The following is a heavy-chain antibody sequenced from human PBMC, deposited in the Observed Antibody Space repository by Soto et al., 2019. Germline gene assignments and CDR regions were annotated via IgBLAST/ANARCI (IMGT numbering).Heavy chain of an antibody. V-gene: IGHV3-53*04. CDR1: GFTVSSNY. CDR3: ARDPPEAYYHMDV. Sequence: GGSLRLSCAASGFTVSSNYMSWVRQAPGKGLEWVSVIYSGGSTYYADSVKGRFTISRHNSKNTLYLQMNSLRAEDTAVYYCARDPPEAYYHMDVWGKGTTVTVSS. CDR2: IYSGGST. J-gene: IGHJ6*03.